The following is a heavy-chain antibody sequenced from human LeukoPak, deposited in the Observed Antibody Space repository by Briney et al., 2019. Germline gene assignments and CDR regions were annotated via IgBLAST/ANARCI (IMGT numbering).Heavy chain of an antibody. D-gene: IGHD3-22*01. J-gene: IGHJ4*02. CDR2: IKQDGSEK. CDR1: GFTFSSYW. CDR3: ARHYFDSSGYPAGY. Sequence: PGGSLRLSCAASGFTFSSYWMSWVRQAPGKGLEWVANIKQDGSEKYYVDSVKGRFTISRDNAKNSLYLQMNSLRAEDTAVYYCARHYFDSSGYPAGYWGQGTLVTVSS. V-gene: IGHV3-7*01.